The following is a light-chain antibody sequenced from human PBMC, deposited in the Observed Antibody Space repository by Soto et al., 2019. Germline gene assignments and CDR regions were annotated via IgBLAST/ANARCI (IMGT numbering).Light chain of an antibody. CDR2: KAS. V-gene: IGKV1-5*03. J-gene: IGKJ1*01. CDR3: QQYDIYWT. Sequence: IQMTQSPSTLSASVGDRVTITCRASQSISNWLAWYQQRPGKAPKLLIYKASNLESGVPSRFSGSGSGTEFTLTISSLQPDDFATYYCQQYDIYWTFGQGTKVDIK. CDR1: QSISNW.